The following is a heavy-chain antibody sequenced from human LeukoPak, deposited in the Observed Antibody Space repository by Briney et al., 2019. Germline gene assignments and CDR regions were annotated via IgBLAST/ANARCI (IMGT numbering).Heavy chain of an antibody. CDR2: IYHSGST. CDR1: GYSISSGYY. CDR3: ARVAAGVFDY. J-gene: IGHJ4*02. Sequence: PSETLSLTCTVSGYSISSGYYWGRIRQPPGKGLEWIGSIYHSGSTYYNPSLKSRVTISVDTSKNQFSLKLSSVTAADTAVYYCARVAAGVFDYWGQGTLVTVSS. D-gene: IGHD6-13*01. V-gene: IGHV4-38-2*02.